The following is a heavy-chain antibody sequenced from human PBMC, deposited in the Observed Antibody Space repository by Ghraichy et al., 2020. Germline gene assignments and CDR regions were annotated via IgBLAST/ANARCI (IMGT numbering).Heavy chain of an antibody. CDR2: IYYSGST. CDR3: ARLPDAFDI. V-gene: IGHV4-59*08. CDR1: GGSISSYY. Sequence: GSLSLTCTVSGGSISSYYWSWIRQPPGKGLEWIGYIYYSGSTNYNPSLKSRVTISVDTSKNQFSLKLSSVTAADTAVYYCARLPDAFDIWGQGTMVTVSS. J-gene: IGHJ3*02.